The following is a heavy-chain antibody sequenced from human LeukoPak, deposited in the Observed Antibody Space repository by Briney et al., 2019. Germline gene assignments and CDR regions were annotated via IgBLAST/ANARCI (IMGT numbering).Heavy chain of an antibody. Sequence: GGSLRLSCAASGFTFSNAWMSWVRQAPGKGLEWVGRIKSKTGGGTTDYAAPVKGRFTISRDDSKNTLYLQMNSLKTEDTAVYYCTTRIPLTTVTPYFDYWGQGTLVTVSS. CDR3: TTRIPLTTVTPYFDY. D-gene: IGHD4-17*01. V-gene: IGHV3-15*01. J-gene: IGHJ4*02. CDR1: GFTFSNAW. CDR2: IKSKTGGGTT.